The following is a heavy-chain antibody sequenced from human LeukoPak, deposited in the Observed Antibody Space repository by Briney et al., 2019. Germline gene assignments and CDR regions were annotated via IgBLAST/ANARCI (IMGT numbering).Heavy chain of an antibody. J-gene: IGHJ4*02. D-gene: IGHD6-13*01. V-gene: IGHV1-2*04. Sequence: GASVKVSCKASGYTFTGYYMHWVRQAPGQGLEWIGWINPNSGGTNYAQKFQGWVTMTRDTSISTAYMELSRLRSDDTAVYYCAREFKGSWYDWEFDYWGQGTLVTVSS. CDR1: GYTFTGYY. CDR2: INPNSGGT. CDR3: AREFKGSWYDWEFDY.